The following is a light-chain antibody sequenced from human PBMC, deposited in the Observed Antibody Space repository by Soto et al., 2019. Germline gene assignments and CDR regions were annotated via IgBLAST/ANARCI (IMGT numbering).Light chain of an antibody. CDR2: KAS. CDR3: QQYNSDSPYT. V-gene: IGKV1-5*03. J-gene: IGKJ2*01. Sequence: DIQMNQSPSTLSASVGDRVTITCRASQSISNWLAWYQQKPGKAPKVLIYKASSLESGVPSRFSGSGSGTEFTLTISSLQPDDFATYYCQQYNSDSPYTFGQGTKVEIK. CDR1: QSISNW.